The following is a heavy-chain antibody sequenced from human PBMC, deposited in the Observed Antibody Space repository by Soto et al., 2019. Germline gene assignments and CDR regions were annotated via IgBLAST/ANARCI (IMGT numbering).Heavy chain of an antibody. Sequence: ASVKVSCKASGYTFTSYAMHWVRQAPGQRLEWMGWINAGNGNTKYSQKFQGRVTITRDTSASTAYMELSSLRSEDTAVYYCARDHDFWSCSPHSYFDYWGQGTLVTVSS. CDR3: ARDHDFWSCSPHSYFDY. V-gene: IGHV1-3*01. D-gene: IGHD3-3*01. CDR1: GYTFTSYA. CDR2: INAGNGNT. J-gene: IGHJ4*02.